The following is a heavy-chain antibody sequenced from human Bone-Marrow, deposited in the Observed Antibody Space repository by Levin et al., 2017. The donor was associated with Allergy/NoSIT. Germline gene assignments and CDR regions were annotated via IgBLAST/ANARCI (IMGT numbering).Heavy chain of an antibody. CDR2: INPNGGGT. Sequence: GESLKISCKASGYTFTNYYIHWVRQAPGQGLEWMAWINPNGGGTQYAESLQGRVTLTRDTSTRTIYLELNPLTSDDTAMYYCVRDRSSGWYEDWFDPWGQGTLVTVP. CDR3: VRDRSSGWYEDWFDP. CDR1: GYTFTNYY. D-gene: IGHD6-13*01. V-gene: IGHV1-2*02. J-gene: IGHJ5*02.